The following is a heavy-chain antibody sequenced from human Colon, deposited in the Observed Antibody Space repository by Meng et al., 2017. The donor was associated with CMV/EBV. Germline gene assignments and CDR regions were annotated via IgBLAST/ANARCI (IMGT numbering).Heavy chain of an antibody. CDR1: GGSISSSSYY. D-gene: IGHD2-2*02. J-gene: IGHJ3*02. CDR2: IYYSGST. Sequence: SETLSLTCTVSGGSISSSSYYWGWIRQPPGKGLEWIGSIYYSGSTYYNPSLKSRVTISVDTSKNQFSLKLSSVTAADTAVYYCARSKLGYCSSTSGYTVEAFDIWGQGTMVTVSS. CDR3: ARSKLGYCSSTSGYTVEAFDI. V-gene: IGHV4-39*01.